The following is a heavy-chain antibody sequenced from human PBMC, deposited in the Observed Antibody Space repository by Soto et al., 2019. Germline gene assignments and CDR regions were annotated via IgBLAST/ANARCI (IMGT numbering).Heavy chain of an antibody. CDR3: AREINYYDSSGSLDY. Sequence: ASVKVSCKASGYTFTSYAMHWVRQAPGQRLEWMGWINAGNGNTKYSQKFQGRVTITRDTSASTAYMELSSLRSEDTAVYYCAREINYYDSSGSLDYWGQGTLVTVSS. J-gene: IGHJ4*02. D-gene: IGHD3-22*01. V-gene: IGHV1-3*01. CDR1: GYTFTSYA. CDR2: INAGNGNT.